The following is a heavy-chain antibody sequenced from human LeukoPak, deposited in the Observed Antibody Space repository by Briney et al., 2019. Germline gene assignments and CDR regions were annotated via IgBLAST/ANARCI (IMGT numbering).Heavy chain of an antibody. CDR3: ARDKGFLEWSYYFDY. V-gene: IGHV4-4*07. CDR1: GGSISSYY. Sequence: PSGTLSLTCAVSGGSISSYYWSWIRQPAGKGLEWIGRIYTSGSTNYNPSLKSRVTMSVDTSKNQFSLKLSSVTAADTAVYYCARDKGFLEWSYYFDYWGQGTLVTVSS. CDR2: IYTSGST. J-gene: IGHJ4*02. D-gene: IGHD3-3*01.